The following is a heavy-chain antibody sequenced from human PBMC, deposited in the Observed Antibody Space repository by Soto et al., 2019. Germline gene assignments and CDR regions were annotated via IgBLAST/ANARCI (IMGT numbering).Heavy chain of an antibody. CDR2: ISSSGSTI. J-gene: IGHJ6*02. V-gene: IGHV3-48*04. CDR1: GFTFSTFN. CDR3: ASIRDIVVVPAVGGMDV. Sequence: GGSLRLSCAASGFTFSTFNMNWVRQAPGKGLEWVSYISSSGSTIYYADSVKGRFTISRDNAKNSLYLQMNSLRAEDTAVYYCASIRDIVVVPAVGGMDVWGQGTTVTVSS. D-gene: IGHD2-2*01.